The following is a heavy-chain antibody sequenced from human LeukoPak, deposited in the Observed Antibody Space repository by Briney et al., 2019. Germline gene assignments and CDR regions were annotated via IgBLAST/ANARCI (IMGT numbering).Heavy chain of an antibody. CDR2: FSSSSFI. Sequence: GGSLRLSCAASGFTFSSYNMNWVRQTPGKGLEWVSSFSSSSFIYYADSVKGRFTISRDNAKNSLYLQMNSLRAEDTAVYYCARDVLIAADGVIRLDAFDIWGQGTVVTVSS. CDR3: ARDVLIAADGVIRLDAFDI. V-gene: IGHV3-21*01. D-gene: IGHD6-13*01. J-gene: IGHJ3*02. CDR1: GFTFSSYN.